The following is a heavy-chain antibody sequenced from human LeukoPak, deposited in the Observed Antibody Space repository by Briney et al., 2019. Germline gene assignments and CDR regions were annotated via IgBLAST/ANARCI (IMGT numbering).Heavy chain of an antibody. CDR1: GYSFTSYW. CDR3: ARLGRYCSSTSCKYKAYGMDV. CDR2: IYPGDSDT. D-gene: IGHD2-2*01. V-gene: IGHV5-51*01. J-gene: IGHJ6*02. Sequence: GESLKISCKGSGYSFTSYWIGWVRQMPGKGLEWMGIIYPGDSDTRYSPSFQGQVTISADKSISTAYLQWSSLKASDTAMYYCARLGRYCSSTSCKYKAYGMDVWGQGTTVTVSS.